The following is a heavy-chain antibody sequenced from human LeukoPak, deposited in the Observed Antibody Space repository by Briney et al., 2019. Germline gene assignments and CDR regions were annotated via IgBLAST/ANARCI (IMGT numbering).Heavy chain of an antibody. Sequence: GGSLRLSCAASGFTFSSYAMTRVRQAPGKGLERVSAVSGSGDITYYADSVQGRFSISRDNSKNTLYVQMNSLSPEDTAIYYCAKGPVVPIATYFFDFWGPGTLVIVSS. CDR1: GFTFSSYA. D-gene: IGHD2-2*01. CDR3: AKGPVVPIATYFFDF. V-gene: IGHV3-23*01. CDR2: VSGSGDIT. J-gene: IGHJ4*02.